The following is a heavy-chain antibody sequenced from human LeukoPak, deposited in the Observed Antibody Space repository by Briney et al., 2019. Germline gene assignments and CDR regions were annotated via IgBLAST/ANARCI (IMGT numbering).Heavy chain of an antibody. Sequence: SETLSLTCTASGGSISRNKLNWPWNRQPPGKGLEWLGSVYYGGGTYYNPSLKSRVTISVDTSKNQFSLKLSSVTAADTAVSYCSGDLEAANTYYFDYWGQGTMVTVSS. CDR1: GGSISRNKLN. V-gene: IGHV4-39*02. CDR2: VYYGGGT. CDR3: SGDLEAANTYYFDY. J-gene: IGHJ4*02. D-gene: IGHD6-13*01.